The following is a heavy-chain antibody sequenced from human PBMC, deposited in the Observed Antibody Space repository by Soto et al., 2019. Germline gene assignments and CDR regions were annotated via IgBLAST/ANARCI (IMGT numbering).Heavy chain of an antibody. J-gene: IGHJ6*02. V-gene: IGHV3-23*01. CDR3: AKMTSGSYGPNYGMDV. CDR1: GFTFINYA. D-gene: IGHD5-18*01. Sequence: QSGGSLRLSCAASGFTFINYAMSWARQAPGKGLEWISALPERGSSPYYVDSVKGRFTISRDNSKYTLYLQMHSLRAEETAVYYCAKMTSGSYGPNYGMDVWGQGTTVTVSS. CDR2: LPERGSSP.